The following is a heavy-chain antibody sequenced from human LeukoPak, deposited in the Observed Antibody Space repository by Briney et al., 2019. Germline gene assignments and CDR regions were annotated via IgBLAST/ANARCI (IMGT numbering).Heavy chain of an antibody. Sequence: GGSLRLSCAAYGVTFSNYWMSWVRQAPGKGLEWVAKIRQDGSEKSYVGSVEGRFTISRDNAKNSLYLQLNSLRAEDTAVYYCATESRSTSWDYWGQGTLVTVSS. CDR2: IRQDGSEK. V-gene: IGHV3-7*01. D-gene: IGHD2-2*01. J-gene: IGHJ4*02. CDR1: GVTFSNYW. CDR3: ATESRSTSWDY.